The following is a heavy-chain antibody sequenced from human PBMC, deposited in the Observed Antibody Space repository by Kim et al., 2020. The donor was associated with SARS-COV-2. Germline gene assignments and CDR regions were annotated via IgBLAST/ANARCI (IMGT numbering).Heavy chain of an antibody. V-gene: IGHV3-23*01. J-gene: IGHJ5*02. CDR3: AKDRIAVAGRSWFDP. Sequence: ASSAKGRFTIARDKSKNTLYVQVKSLRAEETAVYYCAKDRIAVAGRSWFDPWGQGTLVTVSS. D-gene: IGHD6-19*01.